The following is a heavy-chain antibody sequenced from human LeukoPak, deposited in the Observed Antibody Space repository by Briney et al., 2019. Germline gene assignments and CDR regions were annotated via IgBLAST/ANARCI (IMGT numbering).Heavy chain of an antibody. CDR1: GDSVLNNDAA. J-gene: IGHJ4*02. Sequence: SQTLSLTCAISGDSVLNNDAAWNWIRQSPSRGLEWLGRTYYRSKWYNDYAVSVKSRIIINPDTSKNQFSLQLDSVTPEDTAVYYCARDLSSSWFGFDYWGQGTLVTVSS. V-gene: IGHV6-1*01. CDR3: ARDLSSSWFGFDY. CDR2: TYYRSKWYN. D-gene: IGHD6-13*01.